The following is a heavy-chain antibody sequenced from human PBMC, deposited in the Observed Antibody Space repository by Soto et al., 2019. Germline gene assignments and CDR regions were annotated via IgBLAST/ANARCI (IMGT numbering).Heavy chain of an antibody. Sequence: GGSLRLSCAASGFTVSSNYMSWVRQAPGKGLEWVSVIYSGGSTYYADSVKGRFTISRDNSKNTLYLQMNSLRAEDTAVYYCARGSFDSSGYQTAHYWGQGTLVTVSS. D-gene: IGHD3-22*01. CDR2: IYSGGST. V-gene: IGHV3-53*01. J-gene: IGHJ4*02. CDR1: GFTVSSNY. CDR3: ARGSFDSSGYQTAHY.